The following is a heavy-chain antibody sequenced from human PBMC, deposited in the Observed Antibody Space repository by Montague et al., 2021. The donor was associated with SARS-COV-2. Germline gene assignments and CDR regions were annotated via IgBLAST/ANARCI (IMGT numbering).Heavy chain of an antibody. CDR2: INHSGST. V-gene: IGHV4-34*01. CDR1: DGSFSNFY. CDR3: ASGDDNGSGYLDV. Sequence: SETLSLTCAVFDGSFSNFYWSWIRQPPGKGLEWIGEINHSGSTYYSPSLKSRVTISVDTSKNQCSRKWNAVTAADAAVYYCASGDDNGSGYLDVWGKGTTATVSS. D-gene: IGHD1-26*01. J-gene: IGHJ6*03.